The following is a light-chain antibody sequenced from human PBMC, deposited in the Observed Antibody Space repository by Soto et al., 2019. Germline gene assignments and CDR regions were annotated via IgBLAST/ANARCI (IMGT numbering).Light chain of an antibody. V-gene: IGKV2-28*01. CDR2: LGS. CDR3: MQAIQAPRT. CDR1: QSLLHSNGNIY. J-gene: IGKJ1*01. Sequence: DIVLTQSPLSLPVTPGEPASISCRSSQSLLHSNGNIYLDWYLQKPGQSPQLLIYLGSIRASGVPDRCSGSGSGTDFTLKITRGEAGDFGVYYCMQAIQAPRTFGLGTKLEIQ.